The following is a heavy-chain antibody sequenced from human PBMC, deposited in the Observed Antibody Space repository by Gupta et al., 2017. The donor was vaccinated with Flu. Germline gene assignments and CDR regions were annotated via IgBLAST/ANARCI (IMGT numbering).Heavy chain of an antibody. CDR2: IIWNSDYI. CDR3: AKDDDSGSYSILDY. Sequence: RQAPGNGLEWVSGIIWNSDYIDYADSVKGRFTVSRDNTKNSLYLQMNSLRPEDTAVYYCAKDDDSGSYSILDYWGQGILVTVSS. V-gene: IGHV3-9*01. D-gene: IGHD1-26*01. J-gene: IGHJ4*02.